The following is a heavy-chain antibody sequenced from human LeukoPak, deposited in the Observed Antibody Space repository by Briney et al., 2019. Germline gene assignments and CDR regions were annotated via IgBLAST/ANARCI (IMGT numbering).Heavy chain of an antibody. CDR2: IRYDGGNK. D-gene: IGHD2-2*01. CDR3: AKDRYCSSTSCYLHFQH. J-gene: IGHJ1*01. V-gene: IGHV3-30*02. CDR1: GFTFSSNG. Sequence: GGSLRLSCAASGFTFSSNGMHWVRQAPGKGLEWVAFIRYDGGNKYYADSVKGRFTISRDNSKNTLYLQMNSLRAEDTAVYYCAKDRYCSSTSCYLHFQHWGQGTLVTVSS.